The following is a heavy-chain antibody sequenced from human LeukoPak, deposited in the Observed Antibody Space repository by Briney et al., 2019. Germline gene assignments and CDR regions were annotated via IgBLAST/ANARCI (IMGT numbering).Heavy chain of an antibody. D-gene: IGHD2-15*01. Sequence: SETLSLTCTVSGGSMSNYYWSWIRQPAGKGLEWIGRIYSSGTTNYNPSLKSRVSMSVDPSKNQFSLKLTSVTAAATAVYYCARKYCSGGSCYYFDSWGQGTLVTVSS. V-gene: IGHV4-4*07. CDR2: IYSSGTT. CDR3: ARKYCSGGSCYYFDS. CDR1: GGSMSNYY. J-gene: IGHJ4*02.